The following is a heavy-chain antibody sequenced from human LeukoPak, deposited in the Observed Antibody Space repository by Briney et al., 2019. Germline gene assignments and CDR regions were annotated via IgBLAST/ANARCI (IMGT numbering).Heavy chain of an antibody. Sequence: GGSLRLSCAASGFTFSSYAMSWVRQAPGKGLEWVSAISGSAVSTYYADSVKGRFTISRDNAKNSLYLQMNSLRAEDTAVYYCARGRERLPFDYWGQGTLVTVSS. CDR1: GFTFSSYA. V-gene: IGHV3-23*01. J-gene: IGHJ4*02. CDR3: ARGRERLPFDY. CDR2: ISGSAVST. D-gene: IGHD5-12*01.